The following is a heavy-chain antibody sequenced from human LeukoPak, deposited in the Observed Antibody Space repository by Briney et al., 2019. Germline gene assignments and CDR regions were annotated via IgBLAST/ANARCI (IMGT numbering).Heavy chain of an antibody. CDR2: IYYSGST. Sequence: KPSETLSLTCTVSGGSISSYYWSWIRQPPGKGLEWIGYIYYSGSTNYNPSLKSRVTISVDTSKSQFSLKLSSVTAADTAVYYCASSPLGRRGDYYMDVWGKGTTVTVSS. V-gene: IGHV4-59*01. CDR3: ASSPLGRRGDYYMDV. CDR1: GGSISSYY. J-gene: IGHJ6*03. D-gene: IGHD3-10*01.